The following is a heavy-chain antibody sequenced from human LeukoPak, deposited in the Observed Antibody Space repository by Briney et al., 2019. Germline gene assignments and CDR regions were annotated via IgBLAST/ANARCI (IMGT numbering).Heavy chain of an antibody. CDR1: GGSISSSSYY. V-gene: IGHV4-39*07. D-gene: IGHD3-10*01. J-gene: IGHJ6*03. Sequence: SETLSLTCTVSGGSISSSSYYWSWIRQPPGKGLEWIGEINHSGSTNYNPSLKSRVTISVDTSKNQFSLKLSSVTAADTAVYYCARPRPMVRGVIRYYYMDVWGKGTTVTVSS. CDR2: INHSGST. CDR3: ARPRPMVRGVIRYYYMDV.